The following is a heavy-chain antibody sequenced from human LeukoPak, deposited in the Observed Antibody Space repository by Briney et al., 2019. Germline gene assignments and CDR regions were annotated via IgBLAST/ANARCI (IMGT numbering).Heavy chain of an antibody. CDR2: ISSSGSYI. V-gene: IGHV3-21*01. CDR3: ARDAYCGGDCQHPHYYFDC. J-gene: IGHJ4*02. CDR1: GFTFSSYS. Sequence: GGSLRLSCAASGFTFSSYSMNWVRQAPGKGLEWVSSISSSGSYIYYADSVKGRFTISRDNAKNSLYLQVNSLSAEDTAVYYCARDAYCGGDCQHPHYYFDCWGQGTLVTVSS. D-gene: IGHD2-21*02.